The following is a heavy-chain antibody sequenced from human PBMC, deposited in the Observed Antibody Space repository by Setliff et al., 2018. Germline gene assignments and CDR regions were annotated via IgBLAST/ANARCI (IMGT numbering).Heavy chain of an antibody. Sequence: PGGSLRLSCAASGFTFSNYEMNWVRQAPGKGLEWVSYISYSGSTMYYADSVKGRFTISRDNSKNTLYLQMNGLRAEDTAIYYCAGDPPGPHLVYTYWGQGALVTVSS. CDR3: AGDPPGPHLVYTY. J-gene: IGHJ4*02. CDR1: GFTFSNYE. D-gene: IGHD3-16*01. V-gene: IGHV3-48*03. CDR2: ISYSGSTM.